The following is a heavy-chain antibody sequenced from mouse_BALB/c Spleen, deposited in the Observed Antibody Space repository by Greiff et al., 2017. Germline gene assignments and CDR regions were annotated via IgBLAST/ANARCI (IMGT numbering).Heavy chain of an antibody. Sequence: VQLQQSGAELVRPGALVKLSCKASGFNIKDYYMHWVKQRPEQGLEWIGWIDPENGNTIYDPKFQGKASITADTSSNTAYLQLSSLTSEDTAVYYCAGCHYYGSSYWYFDVWGEGTTVTVSS. CDR1: GFNIKDYY. J-gene: IGHJ1*01. CDR3: AGCHYYGSSYWYFDV. CDR2: IDPENGNT. V-gene: IGHV14-1*02. D-gene: IGHD1-1*01.